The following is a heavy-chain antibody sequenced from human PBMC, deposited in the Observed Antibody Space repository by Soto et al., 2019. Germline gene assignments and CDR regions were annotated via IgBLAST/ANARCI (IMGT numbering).Heavy chain of an antibody. V-gene: IGHV3-33*01. CDR1: GFTFSSYG. J-gene: IGHJ4*02. CDR3: ATTGPY. CDR2: IWFDGSNK. Sequence: QVQLVASGGGVVQPGRSLRLSCAASGFTFSSYGMHWVLQAPGKGLEWVAVIWFDGSNKFYADSVKGRFTISRDNSKNTVSLQMNSLRDEDSAAYYCATTGPYWGQGTLVTVSS.